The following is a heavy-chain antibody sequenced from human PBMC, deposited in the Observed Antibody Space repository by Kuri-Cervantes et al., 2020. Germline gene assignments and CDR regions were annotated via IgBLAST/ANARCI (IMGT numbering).Heavy chain of an antibody. V-gene: IGHV4-39*01. CDR2: IYYSGST. D-gene: IGHD3-3*01. J-gene: IGHJ4*02. CDR1: GFTFNSYW. Sequence: GSLRLSCTASGFTFNSYWMHWVRQAPGKGLEWIGSIYYSGSTYYKPSLKSRVTISVDTSKNQFSLKLSSVTAADTAVYYCARLWLEWTFDYWGQGTLVTVSS. CDR3: ARLWLEWTFDY.